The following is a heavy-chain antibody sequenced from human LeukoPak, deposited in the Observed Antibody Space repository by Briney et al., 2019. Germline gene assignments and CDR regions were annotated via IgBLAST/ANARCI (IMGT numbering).Heavy chain of an antibody. D-gene: IGHD6-19*01. CDR2: INPNSGGT. V-gene: IGHV1-2*02. J-gene: IGHJ5*02. Sequence: ASVTLSCTASGYTFTGQDMSWVRQAPGQGLEWMGWINPNSGGTKYAQKFQGRVTMTRDTSISTAYMELSRLRSDDTAVYYCARGWQQWLDNNWFDPWGQGTLVTVSS. CDR3: ARGWQQWLDNNWFDP. CDR1: GYTFTGQD.